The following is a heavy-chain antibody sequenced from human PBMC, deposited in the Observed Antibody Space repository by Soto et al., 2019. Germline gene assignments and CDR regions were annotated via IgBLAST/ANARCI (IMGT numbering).Heavy chain of an antibody. CDR1: GGSISSSSYY. CDR3: ARQYTRHTDFWSGYRVPFDY. J-gene: IGHJ4*02. V-gene: IGHV4-39*01. CDR2: IYYSGST. D-gene: IGHD3-3*01. Sequence: QLQLQESGPGLVKPSETLSLTCTVSGGSISSSSYYWGWIRQPPGKGLEWIGSIYYSGSTYYNPSLKSRVPISVDTSKNQFSLKLSSVTAADTAVYYCARQYTRHTDFWSGYRVPFDYWGQGTLVTVSS.